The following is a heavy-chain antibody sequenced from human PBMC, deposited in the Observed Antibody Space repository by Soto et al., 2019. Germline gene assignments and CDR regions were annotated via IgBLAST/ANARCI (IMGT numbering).Heavy chain of an antibody. D-gene: IGHD6-19*01. CDR3: AKDRIAVAGTWYYYYGMDV. J-gene: IGHJ6*02. CDR1: GFTFSSNW. Sequence: PGGSLRLGCAASGFTFSSNWMHWVRQAPGKGLVWVSRINSDGTTTNYADSVKGRFTISRDNAKDTLYLQMNSLRAEDTAVYYCAKDRIAVAGTWYYYYGMDVWGQGTTVTVSS. V-gene: IGHV3-74*01. CDR2: INSDGTTT.